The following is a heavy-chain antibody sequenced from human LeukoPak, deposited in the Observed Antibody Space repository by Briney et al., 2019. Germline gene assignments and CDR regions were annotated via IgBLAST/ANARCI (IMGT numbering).Heavy chain of an antibody. CDR1: GDSIRSRSNY. J-gene: IGHJ3*02. D-gene: IGHD6-19*01. CDR2: INYSGST. V-gene: IGHV4-39*01. Sequence: PSETLSLTCTVSGDSIRSRSNYWGWIRQPPGKGLEWIGSINYSGSTFYNPSLKSRVTISVDTSKNQFSLKLSSVTAADTAVYYCARPRSQWLGNDAFDIWGQGTMVTVSS. CDR3: ARPRSQWLGNDAFDI.